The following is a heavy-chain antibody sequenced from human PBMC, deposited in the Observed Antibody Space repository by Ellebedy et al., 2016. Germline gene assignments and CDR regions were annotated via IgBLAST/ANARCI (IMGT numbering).Heavy chain of an antibody. V-gene: IGHV1-18*01. CDR1: GYTFTSYG. CDR3: ARDPNHYDILTKGY. CDR2: ISAYNGNT. J-gene: IGHJ4*02. D-gene: IGHD3-9*01. Sequence: ASVKVSCXASGYTFTSYGISWVRQAPGQGLEWMGWISAYNGNTNYAQKLQGRVTMTTDTSTSTAYMELRSLRSDDTAVYYCARDPNHYDILTKGYWGQGTLVTVSS.